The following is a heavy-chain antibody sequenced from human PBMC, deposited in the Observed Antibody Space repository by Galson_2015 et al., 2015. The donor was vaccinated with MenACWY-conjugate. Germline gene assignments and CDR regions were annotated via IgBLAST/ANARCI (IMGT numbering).Heavy chain of an antibody. CDR2: IIPIFGAA. Sequence: SVKVSRKASGGTFSSYGISWVRQAPGQGLEWMGAIIPIFGAANYAQMFQGRVTMTADESTTTAYMELSSLRSEDTAVYYCARDGHSSTWNQYNWFDPWGQGTLVTVSS. CDR1: GGTFSSYG. CDR3: ARDGHSSTWNQYNWFDP. D-gene: IGHD6-13*01. V-gene: IGHV1-69*13. J-gene: IGHJ5*02.